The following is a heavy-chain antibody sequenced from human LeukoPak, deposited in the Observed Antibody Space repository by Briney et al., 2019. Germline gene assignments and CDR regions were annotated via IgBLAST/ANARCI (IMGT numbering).Heavy chain of an antibody. J-gene: IGHJ4*02. D-gene: IGHD6-13*01. Sequence: ASVKVSCKASGFTFTSSAMQWVRQARGQRLEWIGWIVVGSGNTNYAQKFQERVTITRDMSTSTAYMELSSLRAEDTAVYYCAKDYSSSWYRNYFDYWGQGTLVTVSS. CDR3: AKDYSSSWYRNYFDY. CDR1: GFTFTSSA. CDR2: IVVGSGNT. V-gene: IGHV1-58*02.